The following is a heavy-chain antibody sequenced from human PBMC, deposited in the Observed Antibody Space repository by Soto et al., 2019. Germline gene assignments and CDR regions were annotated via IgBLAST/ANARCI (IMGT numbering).Heavy chain of an antibody. CDR2: IIPIFGTA. Sequence: ASVKVSCKASGGTFSSYAISWVRQAPGQGLEWMGGIIPIFGTANYAQKFQGRVTITADESTSTAYMELSSLRSEDTAVYYCARDRDGDYAELYYYGMDVWGQGTTVTVSS. D-gene: IGHD4-17*01. J-gene: IGHJ6*02. V-gene: IGHV1-69*13. CDR1: GGTFSSYA. CDR3: ARDRDGDYAELYYYGMDV.